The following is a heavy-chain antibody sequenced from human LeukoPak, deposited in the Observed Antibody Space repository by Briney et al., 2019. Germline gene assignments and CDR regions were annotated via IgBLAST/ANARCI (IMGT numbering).Heavy chain of an antibody. CDR2: ISAYNGNT. J-gene: IGHJ4*02. CDR3: ASLDYYDSSGYLY. V-gene: IGHV1-18*01. D-gene: IGHD3-22*01. CDR1: GYTFTSYG. Sequence: SPKLSCKASGYTFTSYGISWVRQAPGEGLEWMGWISAYNGNTNYAQKLQGRVTMTTDTSTSKAYMELRSLRSDDTAVYYCASLDYYDSSGYLYWGQGTLVTVSS.